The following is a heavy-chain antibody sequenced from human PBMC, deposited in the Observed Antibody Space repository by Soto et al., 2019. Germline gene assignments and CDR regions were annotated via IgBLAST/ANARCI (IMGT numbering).Heavy chain of an antibody. Sequence: ASVKVSCKVSGYTLTELSMHWVRQAPGKGLEWMGGFDPEDGETIYAQKFQDRVTMTEDTSTDTAYMELISLRSEDTAVYYCATFSSLPNTYYYDSSGYYLVYWGQGTLVTVSS. J-gene: IGHJ4*02. CDR2: FDPEDGET. V-gene: IGHV1-24*01. D-gene: IGHD3-22*01. CDR1: GYTLTELS. CDR3: ATFSSLPNTYYYDSSGYYLVY.